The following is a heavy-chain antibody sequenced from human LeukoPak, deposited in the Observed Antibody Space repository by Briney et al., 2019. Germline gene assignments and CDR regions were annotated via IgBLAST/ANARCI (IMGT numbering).Heavy chain of an antibody. D-gene: IGHD3-10*01. J-gene: IGHJ4*02. V-gene: IGHV4-30-4*08. Sequence: SETLSLTCTVSGGSISSGDYYWSWIRQPPGKGLEWSGYIYYSGSTYYNPSLKSRVTISVDTSKNQFSLKLSSVTAADTAVYYCARDNTMVRGVIDYWGQGTLVTVSS. CDR3: ARDNTMVRGVIDY. CDR1: GGSISSGDYY. CDR2: IYYSGST.